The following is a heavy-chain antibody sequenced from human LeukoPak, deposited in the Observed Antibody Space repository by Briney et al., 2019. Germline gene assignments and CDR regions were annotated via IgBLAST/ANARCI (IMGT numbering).Heavy chain of an antibody. CDR3: ARVGSWDNWFDP. V-gene: IGHV3-66*01. CDR1: GFAVSSNY. Sequence: PGGLRLSCAASGFAVSSNYMSWVRPAPGKGLEWVSVIYSGGSTYYADSVKGRFTISRDNSKNTLYLQMNSLRAEDTAVYYCARVGSWDNWFDPWGQGTLVTVSS. CDR2: IYSGGST. D-gene: IGHD6-13*01. J-gene: IGHJ5*02.